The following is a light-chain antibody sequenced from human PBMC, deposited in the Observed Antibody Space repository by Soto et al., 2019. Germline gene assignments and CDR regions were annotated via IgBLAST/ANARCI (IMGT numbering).Light chain of an antibody. CDR1: SSDVGSYNL. J-gene: IGLJ2*01. V-gene: IGLV2-23*01. CDR2: EGS. Sequence: QSALTQPASVSGSPGQSITISCTGTSSDVGSYNLVSWYQQHPGKAPKLMIYEGSRRPSGVSNRFSGSKSGNTASLTISGLQDADEDDYYCCSYEGSSNYVVFGGGTKLTVL. CDR3: CSYEGSSNYVV.